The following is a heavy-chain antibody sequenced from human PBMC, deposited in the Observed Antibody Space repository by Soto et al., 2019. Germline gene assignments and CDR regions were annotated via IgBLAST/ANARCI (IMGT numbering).Heavy chain of an antibody. CDR2: ISYDGSNK. Sequence: QVQLVESGGGVVQPGRSLRLSCAASGFTFSSYGMHWVRQAPGKGLEWVAVISYDGSNKYYADSVKGRFTISRDNSKNTLYLQMNSLRAEDTAVYYCAKWGIQLWLRSYFDYWGQGTLVTVSS. CDR1: GFTFSSYG. CDR3: AKWGIQLWLRSYFDY. J-gene: IGHJ4*02. V-gene: IGHV3-30*18. D-gene: IGHD5-18*01.